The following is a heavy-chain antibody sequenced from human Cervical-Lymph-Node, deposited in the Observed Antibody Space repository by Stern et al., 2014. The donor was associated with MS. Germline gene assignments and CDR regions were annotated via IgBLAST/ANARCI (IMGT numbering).Heavy chain of an antibody. J-gene: IGHJ6*02. D-gene: IGHD2-2*01. CDR1: GGSISSDNYY. V-gene: IGHV4-31*03. Sequence: QVQLVESGPGLVKPSQTLSLTCTVSGGSISSDNYYWTWLRPHPGQGLEGIGHIYYSGTTYYNQSLNRRVFITADTSKTVVSPRLSSVTAADTAVYYCARDHFTTSLDVWGHGTTVTVS. CDR3: ARDHFTTSLDV. CDR2: IYYSGTT.